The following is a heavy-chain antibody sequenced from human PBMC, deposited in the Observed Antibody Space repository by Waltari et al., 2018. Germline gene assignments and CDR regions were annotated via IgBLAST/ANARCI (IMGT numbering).Heavy chain of an antibody. Sequence: QVQLQESGPGLVNPSVTLSLTCTASGDSLTNWWTWVRQPPGQGLAWIGEIHHTGSTKYNPSLRSRATISLDKSKNQFSLKLNSVTAADTAMYYCAKGDNWRLDPWGRGTLVTVSS. CDR2: IHHTGST. J-gene: IGHJ5*02. CDR1: GDSLTNW. V-gene: IGHV4-4*02. CDR3: AKGDNWRLDP. D-gene: IGHD2-21*01.